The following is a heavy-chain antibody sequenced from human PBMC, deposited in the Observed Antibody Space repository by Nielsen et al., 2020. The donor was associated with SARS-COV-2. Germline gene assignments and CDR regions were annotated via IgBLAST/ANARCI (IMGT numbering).Heavy chain of an antibody. J-gene: IGHJ6*02. Sequence: SETLSLTCTVSGGSISSYYWSWIRQPPGKGLEWIGYIYNSGSTNYNPSLKSRVTISVDTSKNQFSLNLSSVTAADTAVYYCAGSDYFDSSGYPPYYGMDVWGQGTTVTVSS. CDR3: AGSDYFDSSGYPPYYGMDV. CDR1: GGSISSYY. V-gene: IGHV4-59*08. D-gene: IGHD3-22*01. CDR2: IYNSGST.